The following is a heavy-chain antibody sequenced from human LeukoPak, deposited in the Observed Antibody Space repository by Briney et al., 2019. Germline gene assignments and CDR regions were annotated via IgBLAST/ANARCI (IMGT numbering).Heavy chain of an antibody. D-gene: IGHD6-19*01. CDR1: GGSISSYY. CDR2: IHSSGNT. V-gene: IGHV4-4*07. J-gene: IGHJ4*02. Sequence: SETLSLTCTVSGGSISSYYWSWIRIRQPAGKGLEWTGRIHSSGNTNYNPSLKGRVTMSVDTSKNQFSLKLSSVTAADTAVYYCARPGSGWSYYFDYWGQGTLVTVSS. CDR3: ARPGSGWSYYFDY.